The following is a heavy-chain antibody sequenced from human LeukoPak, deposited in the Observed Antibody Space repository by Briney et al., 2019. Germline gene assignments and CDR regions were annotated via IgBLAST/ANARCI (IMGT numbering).Heavy chain of an antibody. CDR1: GFTFDDYA. J-gene: IGHJ4*02. CDR3: AKDIGVIAAAGYFDY. D-gene: IGHD6-13*01. V-gene: IGHV3-9*01. CDR2: ISWNSGSI. Sequence: GGSLRLSCAASGFTFDDYAMHWVRQAPGKGLEWVSGISWNSGSIGYADSVKGRFTISRDNAKNSLYLQMNSLRAEDTALYYCAKDIGVIAAAGYFDYWGQGTLVTVSS.